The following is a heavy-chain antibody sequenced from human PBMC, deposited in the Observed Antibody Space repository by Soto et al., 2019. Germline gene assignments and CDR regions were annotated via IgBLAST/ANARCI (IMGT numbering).Heavy chain of an antibody. CDR2: ISYDGSNK. CDR3: ARDYYGYSSGWSQVGYDAFDI. V-gene: IGHV3-30-3*01. D-gene: IGHD6-19*01. Sequence: QVQLVESGGGVVQPGRSLRLSCAASGFTFSSYAMHWVRQAPGKGLEWVAVISYDGSNKYYADSVKGRFTISRDNSKNTLYLQMNSLRAEDTAVYYCARDYYGYSSGWSQVGYDAFDICGQGTMVTVSS. CDR1: GFTFSSYA. J-gene: IGHJ3*02.